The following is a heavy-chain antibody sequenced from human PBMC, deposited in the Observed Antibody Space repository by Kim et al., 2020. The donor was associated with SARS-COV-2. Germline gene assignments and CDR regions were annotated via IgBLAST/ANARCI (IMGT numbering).Heavy chain of an antibody. J-gene: IGHJ4*02. D-gene: IGHD3-10*01. Sequence: AASVKGRFTMSRDNDENSLYLQMHSMGAEDTAVYYCARVSEGSGRVYFFDYWGQGTLVTVSS. CDR3: ARVSEGSGRVYFFDY. V-gene: IGHV3-11*05.